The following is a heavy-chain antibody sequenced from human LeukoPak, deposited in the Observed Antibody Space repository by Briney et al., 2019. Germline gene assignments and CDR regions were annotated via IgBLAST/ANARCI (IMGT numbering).Heavy chain of an antibody. D-gene: IGHD1-7*01. CDR2: IIPIFGTA. V-gene: IGHV1-69*01. Sequence: SVKVSCXASGGTFSSYAISWVRQAPGQGLGWMGGIIPIFGTANYAQKFQGRVTITADESTSTAYMELSSLRSEDTAVYYCARDRTRNNWNYDWFDPWGQGTLVTVSS. CDR3: ARDRTRNNWNYDWFDP. J-gene: IGHJ5*02. CDR1: GGTFSSYA.